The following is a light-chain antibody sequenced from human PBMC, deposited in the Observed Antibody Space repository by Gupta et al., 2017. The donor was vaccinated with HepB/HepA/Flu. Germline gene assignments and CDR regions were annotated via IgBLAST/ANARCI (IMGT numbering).Light chain of an antibody. CDR2: SNN. Sequence: QSVLTQPPSASGTPGQRVTISCSGSSSSIGSNTVHWYQQLPGTAPKVLIYSNNQRPSGVPDRFSGSKSGTSASLAISGLQSEDVADYYCAAWDDSLNGYYVFGTGTKVTVL. CDR3: AAWDDSLNGYYV. CDR1: SSSIGSNT. V-gene: IGLV1-44*01. J-gene: IGLJ1*01.